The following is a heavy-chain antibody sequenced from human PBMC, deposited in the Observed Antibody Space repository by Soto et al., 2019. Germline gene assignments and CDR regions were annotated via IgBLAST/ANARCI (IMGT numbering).Heavy chain of an antibody. V-gene: IGHV3-30*18. CDR2: ISYDGSNK. CDR1: GFTFSSYG. J-gene: IGHJ3*02. Sequence: GGSVRLSCAASGFTFSSYGMHWVRQAPGKGLEWVAVISYDGSNKYYADSVKGRFTISRDNSKNTLYLQMNSLRAEDTAVYYCAKDGGSGAFDIWGQGTMVTVSS. D-gene: IGHD2-15*01. CDR3: AKDGGSGAFDI.